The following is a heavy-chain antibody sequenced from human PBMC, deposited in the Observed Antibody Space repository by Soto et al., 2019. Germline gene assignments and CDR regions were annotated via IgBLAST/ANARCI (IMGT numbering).Heavy chain of an antibody. CDR3: ARAGTTVVTLVTYYYYGMDV. D-gene: IGHD4-17*01. CDR2: ISSSSSYI. Sequence: GGSLRLSCAASGFTFSSYSMNWVRQAPGKGLEWVSSISSSSSYIYYADSVKGRFTISRDNAKNSLYLQMNSLRAEDTAVYYCARAGTTVVTLVTYYYYGMDVWGQGTTVTVSS. J-gene: IGHJ6*02. V-gene: IGHV3-21*01. CDR1: GFTFSSYS.